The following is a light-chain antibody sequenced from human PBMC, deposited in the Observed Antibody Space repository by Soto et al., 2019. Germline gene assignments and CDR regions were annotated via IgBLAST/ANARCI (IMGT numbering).Light chain of an antibody. CDR3: QQYNDWPPYT. Sequence: EIVMTQSPATLSVSPGERATLSCRASQTVTGALAWYQQKPGQAPRLLLYGASTRATGVPDRFSGSGSGTDFTLTISSLQSEDFALYYCQQYNDWPPYTVGQGTNVQIK. CDR2: GAS. J-gene: IGKJ2*01. CDR1: QTVTGA. V-gene: IGKV3-15*01.